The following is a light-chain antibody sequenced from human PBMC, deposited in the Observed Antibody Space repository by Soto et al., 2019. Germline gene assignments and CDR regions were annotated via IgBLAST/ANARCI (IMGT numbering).Light chain of an antibody. CDR2: KVS. Sequence: DVVMTQSPLSLPVTLGPPASISCRSSQSLVYSDGNTYLNWFQQRPGQSPRRLIHKVSNRDSGVPDRFSGSGSGTDFTLKISRVEAEDVGVYYCMQGTHWPPITFGQGTRLEIK. J-gene: IGKJ5*01. V-gene: IGKV2-30*01. CDR1: QSLVYSDGNTY. CDR3: MQGTHWPPIT.